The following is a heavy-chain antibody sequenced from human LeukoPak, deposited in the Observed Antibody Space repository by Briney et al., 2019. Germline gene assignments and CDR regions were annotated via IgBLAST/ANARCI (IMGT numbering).Heavy chain of an antibody. CDR2: ISWDGGST. V-gene: IGHV3-43D*03. CDR1: GFTFDDYA. D-gene: IGHD3-10*01. J-gene: IGHJ4*02. Sequence: GGSLRLSCAASGFTFDDYAMHWVRQAPGKGLEWVSLISWDGGSTYYADSVKGRFTISRDNSKNSLYLQMNSLRAEDTALYYCAKDKYGSGSSPLDFDYWGQGTLVTVSS. CDR3: AKDKYGSGSSPLDFDY.